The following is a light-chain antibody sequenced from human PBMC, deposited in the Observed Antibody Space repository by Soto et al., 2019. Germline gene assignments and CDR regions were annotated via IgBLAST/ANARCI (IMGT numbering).Light chain of an antibody. CDR2: AAS. CDR1: QSISNY. CDR3: QQSYSTPLT. J-gene: IGKJ4*01. V-gene: IGKV1-39*01. Sequence: DILMTQSPSSLSSSVGDRVTITCRASQSISNYLNWYQQKPGKAPNLLIYAASSLQSGVPSRFSGSGSGTDFTLTISSLQPEDFATYYCQQSYSTPLTFGGGTKVDIK.